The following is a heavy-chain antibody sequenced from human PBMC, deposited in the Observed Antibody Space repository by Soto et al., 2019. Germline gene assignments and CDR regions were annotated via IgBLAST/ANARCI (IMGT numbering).Heavy chain of an antibody. CDR3: ARGWGATGYTSGWQRVAFYHSALDV. Sequence: QVLLRQWGAGLLRPSETLSLTCGVSGAPFTPYSWNWIRQPPGGGLEWIGEVHHSGSTRYNASFKSRVTMSLVPCIVKFTLHLAAMTGADTAVYYCARGWGATGYTSGWQRVAFYHSALDVWGEGTAVTVSS. CDR2: VHHSGST. CDR1: GAPFTPYS. J-gene: IGHJ6*04. V-gene: IGHV4-34*01. D-gene: IGHD6-19*01.